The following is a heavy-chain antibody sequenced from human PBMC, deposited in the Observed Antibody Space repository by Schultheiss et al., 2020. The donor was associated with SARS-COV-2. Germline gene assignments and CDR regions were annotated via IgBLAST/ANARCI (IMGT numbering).Heavy chain of an antibody. CDR3: ARYSGSFDY. CDR1: GYTFTGYY. J-gene: IGHJ4*02. D-gene: IGHD1-26*01. Sequence: SVKVSCKASGYTFTGYYMHWVRQAPGQGLEWMGGIIPIFGTANYAQKFQGRVTITADESTSTAYMELSSLRSEDTAVYYCARYSGSFDYWGQGTLVTVSS. V-gene: IGHV1-69*13. CDR2: IIPIFGTA.